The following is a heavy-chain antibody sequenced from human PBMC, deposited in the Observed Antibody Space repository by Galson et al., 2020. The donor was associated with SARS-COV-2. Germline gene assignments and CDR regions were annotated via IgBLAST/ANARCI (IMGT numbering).Heavy chain of an antibody. CDR2: VYPSGTT. Sequence: SETLSLTCTVSGYSVSTTNYWGWVRQPPGRALEWIGRVYPSGTTYYNPSLKSRVTISVDTSKNQFSLTLDSVTAADTALYYCARQGVNMIVLVTVPGWYFDLWGRGTLVTVSS. CDR3: ARQGVNMIVLVTVPGWYFDL. J-gene: IGHJ2*01. CDR1: GYSVSTTNY. D-gene: IGHD3-22*01. V-gene: IGHV4-38-2*02.